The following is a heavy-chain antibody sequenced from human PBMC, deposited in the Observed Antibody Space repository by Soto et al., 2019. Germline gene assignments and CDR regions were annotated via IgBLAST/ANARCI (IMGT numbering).Heavy chain of an antibody. V-gene: IGHV4-34*01. CDR3: ARVRYCSGGSCYSRRYYYYYGMDV. J-gene: IGHJ6*02. CDR1: GGSFNGYY. Sequence: SGTLSLTCAVFGGSFNGYYWGWIRQPPGEGLEWVGVINHSGSTNYNPSLKSRVTISVDTSKNQFSLKLSSVTAADTAVYYCARVRYCSGGSCYSRRYYYYYGMDVWGQGTTVTVSS. CDR2: INHSGST. D-gene: IGHD2-15*01.